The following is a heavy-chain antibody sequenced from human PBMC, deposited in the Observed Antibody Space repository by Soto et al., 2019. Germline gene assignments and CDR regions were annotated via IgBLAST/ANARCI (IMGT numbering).Heavy chain of an antibody. V-gene: IGHV3-7*01. Sequence: GGSLRLSCAASGFTFSSYWMSWVRQAPGKGLEWVANIKQDGSEKYYVDSVKGRFTISRDNAKNSLYLQMNSLRAEDTAVYYCARGPGRPLGRRTIFGVVMKAPLEENHIDPWGQGTLVTVSS. D-gene: IGHD3-3*01. J-gene: IGHJ5*02. CDR1: GFTFSSYW. CDR2: IKQDGSEK. CDR3: ARGPGRPLGRRTIFGVVMKAPLEENHIDP.